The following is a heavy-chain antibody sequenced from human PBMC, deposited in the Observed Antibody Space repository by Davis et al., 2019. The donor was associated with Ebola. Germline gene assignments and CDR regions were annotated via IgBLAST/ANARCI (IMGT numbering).Heavy chain of an antibody. V-gene: IGHV4-34*01. CDR1: GFTFSSYE. J-gene: IGHJ6*02. Sequence: GSLRLSCAASGFTFSSYEMNWIRQPPGKGLEWIGEINHSGSTNYNPSLKSRVTISVDTSKNQFSLKLSSVTAADTAVYYCASLKGLLHYYYGMDVWGQGTTVTVSS. CDR3: ASLKGLLHYYYGMDV. D-gene: IGHD2-15*01. CDR2: INHSGST.